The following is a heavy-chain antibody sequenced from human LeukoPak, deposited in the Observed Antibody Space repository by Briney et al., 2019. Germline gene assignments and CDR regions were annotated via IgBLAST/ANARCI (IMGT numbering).Heavy chain of an antibody. Sequence: PGGSLRLSCAASGFTFSSYGMHWVRQAPVKGLEWVAVIWYDGSNKYYADSVKGRFTISRDNSKNTLYLQMNSLRAEDTAVYYCARGSLPAAPYFDYWGQGTLVTVSS. D-gene: IGHD2-2*01. CDR1: GFTFSSYG. CDR2: IWYDGSNK. J-gene: IGHJ4*02. V-gene: IGHV3-33*01. CDR3: ARGSLPAAPYFDY.